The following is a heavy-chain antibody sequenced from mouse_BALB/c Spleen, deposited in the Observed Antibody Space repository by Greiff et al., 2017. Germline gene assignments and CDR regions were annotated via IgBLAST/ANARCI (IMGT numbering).Heavy chain of an antibody. J-gene: IGHJ4*01. CDR2: ISSGGGST. CDR3: TREGYDGSPYAMDY. V-gene: IGHV5-12-1*01. CDR1: GFAFSSYD. Sequence: EVKVVESGGGLVKPGGSLKLSCAASGFAFSSYDMSWVRQTPEKRLEWVAYISSGGGSTYYPDTVKGRFTISRDNAKNTLYLQMSSLKSEDTAMYYCTREGYDGSPYAMDYWGQGTSVTVSS. D-gene: IGHD2-3*01.